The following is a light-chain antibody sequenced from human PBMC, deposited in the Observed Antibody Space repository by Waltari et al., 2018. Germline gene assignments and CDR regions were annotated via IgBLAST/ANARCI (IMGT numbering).Light chain of an antibody. Sequence: QLVMTQSPSAPASLGASVQLTCTLSRGPITNVIACHQQQPGKGPRFLMKVNSDGSHRKGDDIPNRFSGSGSGPERYLTISSLQSEDEADYYCETGGHGTWVFGGGTKLTVL. CDR3: ETGGHGTWV. CDR2: VNSDGSH. V-gene: IGLV4-69*01. CDR1: RGPITNV. J-gene: IGLJ3*02.